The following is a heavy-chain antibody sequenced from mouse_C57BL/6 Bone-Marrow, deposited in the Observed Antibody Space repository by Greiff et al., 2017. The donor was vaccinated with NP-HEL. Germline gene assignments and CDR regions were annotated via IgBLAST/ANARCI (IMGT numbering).Heavy chain of an antibody. CDR3: ARERDYYGSSYWYFEV. CDR1: GYTFTSYW. Sequence: VQLQQPGAELVKPGASVKLSCKASGYTFTSYWMQWVKQRPGQGLEWIGEIDPSASYTNYNQKFKGKATLTVDTSSSTAYMQLSSLTSEDSAVYYCARERDYYGSSYWYFEVWGTGTTVTVSS. CDR2: IDPSASYT. D-gene: IGHD1-1*01. J-gene: IGHJ1*03. V-gene: IGHV1-50*01.